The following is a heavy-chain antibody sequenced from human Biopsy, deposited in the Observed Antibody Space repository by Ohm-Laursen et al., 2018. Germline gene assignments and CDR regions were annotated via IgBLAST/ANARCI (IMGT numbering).Heavy chain of an antibody. V-gene: IGHV1-69*06. CDR1: RVTFSSYA. J-gene: IGHJ4*01. D-gene: IGHD1-14*01. CDR3: ASHVTYNFNGGLDY. Sequence: SSVKVSCKSSRVTFSSYAVSWVRQAPGQGLEWMGGIIPMFGTTNYAQKFQGRLSITADRSTTAAYLELSGLRSEDTAVYYCASHVTYNFNGGLDYWGHGTLVTVSS. CDR2: IIPMFGTT.